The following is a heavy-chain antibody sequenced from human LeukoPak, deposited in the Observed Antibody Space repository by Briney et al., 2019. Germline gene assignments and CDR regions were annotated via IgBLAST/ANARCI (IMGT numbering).Heavy chain of an antibody. CDR1: GFTFSSYA. V-gene: IGHV3-23*01. CDR3: AKVNRVAVAVSYYFDY. J-gene: IGHJ4*02. CDR2: ISGSGGST. Sequence: HSGGSLRLSCAASGFTFSSYAMSWVRQAPGKGLEWVSAISGSGGSTYYADSVKGRFTISRDKSKNTLFLQMNSLRAEDTAVYYCAKVNRVAVAVSYYFDYWGQGTLVTVSS. D-gene: IGHD6-19*01.